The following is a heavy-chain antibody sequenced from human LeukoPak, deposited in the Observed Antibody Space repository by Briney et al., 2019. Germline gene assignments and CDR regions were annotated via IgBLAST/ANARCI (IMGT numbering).Heavy chain of an antibody. CDR1: GGSFSGYY. V-gene: IGHV4-34*01. CDR2: LNHSGRP. D-gene: IGHD4-17*01. CDR3: ASSYCDLDY. J-gene: IGHJ4*02. Sequence: SETLSLTCAVYGGSFSGYYWSWLRQPPGKGLEWFGELNHSGRPHHNPSLKSRVTISVDTSKNQFSLKLSSVTAADTAVYYCASSYCDLDYWGQGTLVTVSS.